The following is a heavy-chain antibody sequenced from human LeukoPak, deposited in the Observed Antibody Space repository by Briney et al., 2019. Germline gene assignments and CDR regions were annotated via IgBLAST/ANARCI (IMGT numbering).Heavy chain of an antibody. Sequence: SGGSLRLSCVASGFTFSTHWVSWVRQAPGKGVEWVANIKEDGSTTDYVDSVKGRFTISRDNGKNSVFLQMNSLRAEDTAVYYCAPQTMILVLGGQGTLVTVSS. CDR1: GFTFSTHW. CDR3: APQTMILVL. D-gene: IGHD3-22*01. V-gene: IGHV3-7*01. J-gene: IGHJ4*02. CDR2: IKEDGSTT.